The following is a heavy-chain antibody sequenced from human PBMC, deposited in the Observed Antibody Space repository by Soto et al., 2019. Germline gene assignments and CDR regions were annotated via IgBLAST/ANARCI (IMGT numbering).Heavy chain of an antibody. Sequence: GGSLRLSCAASGFTFSSYGMHWVRQAPGKGLEWVAVIWYDGSNKYYADSVKGRFTISRDNSKNTLYLQMNSLRAEDTAVYYCARDHVMYSSGWTVFDYWGQGTLVTVSS. CDR2: IWYDGSNK. CDR1: GFTFSSYG. D-gene: IGHD6-19*01. J-gene: IGHJ4*02. V-gene: IGHV3-33*01. CDR3: ARDHVMYSSGWTVFDY.